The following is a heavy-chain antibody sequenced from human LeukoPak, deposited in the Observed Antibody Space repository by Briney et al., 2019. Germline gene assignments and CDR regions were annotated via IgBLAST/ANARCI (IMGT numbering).Heavy chain of an antibody. Sequence: PSQTLSLTCTVSGGSISSGGYYWSWIRQPPGKGLEWIGYIYHSGSTYYNPSLKSRVTISVDRSKNQFSLKLSSVTAADTAVYYCATKSYCSSTSCYTGINNWFDPWGQGTPVTVSP. CDR3: ATKSYCSSTSCYTGINNWFDP. D-gene: IGHD2-2*02. V-gene: IGHV4-30-2*01. J-gene: IGHJ5*02. CDR2: IYHSGST. CDR1: GGSISSGGYY.